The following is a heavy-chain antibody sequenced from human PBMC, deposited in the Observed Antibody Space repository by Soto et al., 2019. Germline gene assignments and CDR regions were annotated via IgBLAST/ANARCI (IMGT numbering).Heavy chain of an antibody. V-gene: IGHV1-46*01. Sequence: ASLEVSCKASGYTFINYYIHWVRQAPGQGLEWMAIINPMGGSTNYAQEFQGRVTLTSDTSTSTVYMELSSLRFEDTALFYCARDLAAGDLWGQGTLVTVSS. D-gene: IGHD6-13*01. J-gene: IGHJ5*02. CDR2: INPMGGST. CDR1: GYTFINYY. CDR3: ARDLAAGDL.